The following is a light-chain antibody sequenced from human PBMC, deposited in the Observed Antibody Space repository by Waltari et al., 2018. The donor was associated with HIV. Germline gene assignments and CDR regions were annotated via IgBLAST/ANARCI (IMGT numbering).Light chain of an antibody. CDR1: SSDVGGSNY. CDR3: SSYTTRSTPDPNWV. V-gene: IGLV2-14*01. CDR2: EVS. Sequence: QSALTQPASVSGSPGQSITISCTGTSSDVGGSNYVSWYQQHPGKAPKLMIFEVSNRPSGVSNRFSGSKSVNTASLTISGLQAEDEADYYCSSYTTRSTPDPNWVFGGGTNLTVL. J-gene: IGLJ3*02.